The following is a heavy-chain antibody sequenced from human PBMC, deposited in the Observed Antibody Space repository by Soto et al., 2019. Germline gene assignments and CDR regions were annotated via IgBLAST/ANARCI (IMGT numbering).Heavy chain of an antibody. Sequence: QVQLVQSGAEEKKPGASVKVSCKASGYTFTSYAMHWVRQAPGQRLEWMGWINAGNGNTQYLQQFQRRVSITRDTSASTAYMERSSLRPTDTAVYYCARSMVVVTALDYWGQGTLVTASA. D-gene: IGHD2-21*02. CDR1: GYTFTSYA. CDR3: ARSMVVVTALDY. CDR2: INAGNGNT. V-gene: IGHV1-3*05. J-gene: IGHJ4*02.